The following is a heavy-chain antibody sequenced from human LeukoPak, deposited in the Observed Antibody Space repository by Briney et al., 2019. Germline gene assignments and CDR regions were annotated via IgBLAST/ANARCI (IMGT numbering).Heavy chain of an antibody. CDR3: ARHESNYDILTGYYISPFDY. CDR2: VYYSGST. D-gene: IGHD3-9*01. CDR1: GGSISNYY. V-gene: IGHV4-59*08. J-gene: IGHJ4*02. Sequence: SETLSLTCTVSGGSISNYYWSWIRQPPGKGLEWIGYVYYSGSTNYNPSLKSRVTISVDTSRNQFSLKLSSVTAADTAVYYCARHESNYDILTGYYISPFDYWGQGTLVTVSS.